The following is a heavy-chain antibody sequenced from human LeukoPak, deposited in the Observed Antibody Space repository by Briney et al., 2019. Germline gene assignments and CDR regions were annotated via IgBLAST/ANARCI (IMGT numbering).Heavy chain of an antibody. J-gene: IGHJ4*02. CDR1: GYTFTNYY. Sequence: ASVKVSCKASGYTFTNYYIHWVRQAPGQGLAWMGWINPNSGDTDYAQKFQGRVTMTRDTSISTAYMELSRLRSDDTAVYYCARGHADAPSFDYWGQGTLVTVSS. CDR3: ARGHADAPSFDY. D-gene: IGHD2-2*01. V-gene: IGHV1-2*02. CDR2: INPNSGDT.